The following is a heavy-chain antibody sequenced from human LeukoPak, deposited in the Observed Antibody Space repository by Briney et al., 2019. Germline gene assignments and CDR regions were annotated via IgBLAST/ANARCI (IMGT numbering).Heavy chain of an antibody. J-gene: IGHJ4*02. CDR1: RYTFPRYH. Sequence: SVHVSRQGSRYTFPRYHINWVRQAPGQGLEWMGWMNSNSGNTGYAQKFQGRGTITRNTDICTAYMVLRSLRSEDTAVYYCARHGYDFWSAYSFFDYWGQGTLVTVSS. CDR2: MNSNSGNT. CDR3: ARHGYDFWSAYSFFDY. V-gene: IGHV1-8*03. D-gene: IGHD3-3*01.